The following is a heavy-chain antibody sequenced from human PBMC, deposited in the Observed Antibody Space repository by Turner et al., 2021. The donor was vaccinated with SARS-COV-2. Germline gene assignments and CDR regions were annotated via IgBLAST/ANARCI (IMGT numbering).Heavy chain of an antibody. Sequence: QVKLVQSGAEVKTPGASVKVSCKISGYTLTELSMYWVRQAPGKGLEWMGCFDPEDGETIYEQNFQGRVTMTEDTSTDTAYMERSSLRSEDTAVYFCATGYQLRVNWFDPWGQGTLVTVSS. CDR3: ATGYQLRVNWFDP. V-gene: IGHV1-24*01. J-gene: IGHJ5*02. CDR2: FDPEDGET. CDR1: GYTLTELS. D-gene: IGHD2-2*01.